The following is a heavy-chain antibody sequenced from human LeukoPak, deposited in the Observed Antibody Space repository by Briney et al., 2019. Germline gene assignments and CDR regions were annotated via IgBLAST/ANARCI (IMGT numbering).Heavy chain of an antibody. Sequence: SETLSLTCAVYGGSFSGYYWSWIRQPPGKGQEWIGEINHSGSTNYNPSLKSRVTISVDTSKNQFSLKLSSVTAADTAVYYCARLLAVAGTHWGQGTLVTVSS. CDR2: INHSGST. CDR1: GGSFSGYY. CDR3: ARLLAVAGTH. D-gene: IGHD6-19*01. V-gene: IGHV4-34*01. J-gene: IGHJ4*02.